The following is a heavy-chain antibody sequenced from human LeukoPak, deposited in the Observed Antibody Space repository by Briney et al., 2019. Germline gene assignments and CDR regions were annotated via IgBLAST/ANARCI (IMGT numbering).Heavy chain of an antibody. CDR2: IYYSGST. Sequence: PSETLSLTCTVSGGSISSTTYYWGWIRQPPGKGLEWIGSIYYSGSTYYNPSLKSRVTISVDTSKNQFSLKLSSVTAADTAVYYCARRWSTMVRGTWFDPWGQGTLVTVSS. D-gene: IGHD3-10*01. CDR1: GGSISSTTYY. CDR3: ARRWSTMVRGTWFDP. J-gene: IGHJ5*02. V-gene: IGHV4-39*01.